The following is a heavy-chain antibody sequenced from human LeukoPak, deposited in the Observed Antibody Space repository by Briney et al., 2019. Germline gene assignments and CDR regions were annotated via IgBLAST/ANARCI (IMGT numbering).Heavy chain of an antibody. J-gene: IGHJ3*02. CDR3: ASLPAGPGSISRRWAFDI. CDR2: INPSGGST. D-gene: IGHD2-2*01. V-gene: IGHV1-46*01. Sequence: GASVKVSCKASGYTFTSYYMHWVRQAPGQGLEWMGIINPSGGSTSYAQKFQGRVTMTRDTSTSTVYTELSSLRSEDTAVYYCASLPAGPGSISRRWAFDIWGQGTMVTVSS. CDR1: GYTFTSYY.